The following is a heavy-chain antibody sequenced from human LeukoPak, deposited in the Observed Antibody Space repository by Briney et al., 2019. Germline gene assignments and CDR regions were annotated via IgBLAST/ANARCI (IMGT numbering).Heavy chain of an antibody. CDR3: ARWGASGWFDY. CDR2: IYYSGST. D-gene: IGHD6-19*01. CDR1: GGSISSYY. Sequence: SETLSLTCTVSGGSISSYYWSWIRQPPGKGLEWIGYIYYSGSTNYNPSLKSRVTISVDTSKNQFSLRLSSVTAADTAVYYCARWGASGWFDYWGQGTLVTVSS. V-gene: IGHV4-59*01. J-gene: IGHJ4*02.